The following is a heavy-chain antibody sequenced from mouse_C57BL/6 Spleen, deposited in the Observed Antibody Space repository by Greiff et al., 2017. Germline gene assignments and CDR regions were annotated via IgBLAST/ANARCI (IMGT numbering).Heavy chain of an antibody. CDR2: IYPRDGST. CDR1: GYTFTSYD. Sequence: VKLVESGPELVKPGASVKLSCKASGYTFTSYDINWVKQRPGQGLEWIGWIYPRDGSTKYNEKFKGKATLTVDTSSSTAYMELHSLTSEDSAVYFCATGAWFAYWGQGTLVTVSA. CDR3: ATGAWFAY. J-gene: IGHJ3*01. V-gene: IGHV1-85*01. D-gene: IGHD4-1*01.